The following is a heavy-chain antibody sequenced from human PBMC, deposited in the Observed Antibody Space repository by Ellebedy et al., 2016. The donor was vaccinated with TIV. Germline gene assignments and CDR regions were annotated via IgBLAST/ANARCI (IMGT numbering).Heavy chain of an antibody. V-gene: IGHV1-46*01. CDR1: GYSFVNYY. CDR3: ALASFDY. D-gene: IGHD1-1*01. CDR2: IDPSDGST. J-gene: IGHJ4*01. Sequence: AASVKVSCKASGYSFVNYYIPWVRQAPGHGLEWVGIIDPSDGSTSDTQRFQGRITLTRDTSTTTVYMSLSSLGFDDTAMYYCALASFDYWGQGTQVTVSS.